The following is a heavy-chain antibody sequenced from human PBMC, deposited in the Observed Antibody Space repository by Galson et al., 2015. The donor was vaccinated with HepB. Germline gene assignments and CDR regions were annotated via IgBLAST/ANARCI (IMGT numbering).Heavy chain of an antibody. V-gene: IGHV3-11*06. CDR3: ARDKAPIGPYYYYGMDV. CDR2: ISSSSSYT. CDR1: GFTFSDYY. Sequence: SLRLSCAASGFTFSDYYMSWIRQAPGKGLEWVSYISSSSSYTNYADSVKGRFTISRDNAKNSLYLQMNSLRAEDTAVYYCARDKAPIGPYYYYGMDVWGQGTTVTVSS. J-gene: IGHJ6*02. D-gene: IGHD3-10*01.